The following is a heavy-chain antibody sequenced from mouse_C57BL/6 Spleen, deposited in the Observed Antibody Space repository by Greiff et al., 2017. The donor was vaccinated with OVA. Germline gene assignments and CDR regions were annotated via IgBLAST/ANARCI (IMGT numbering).Heavy chain of an antibody. V-gene: IGHV1-18*01. J-gene: IGHJ2*01. CDR1: GYTFTDYN. CDR3: ARRGYYYGSSYFDY. CDR2: INPNNGGT. Sequence: EVQLQQSGPELVKPGASVKIPCKASGYTFTDYNMDWVKQSHGKSLEWIGDINPNNGGTIYNQKFKGKATLTVDKSSSTAYMELRSLTSEDTAVYYGARRGYYYGSSYFDYWGQGTTLTVSS. D-gene: IGHD1-1*01.